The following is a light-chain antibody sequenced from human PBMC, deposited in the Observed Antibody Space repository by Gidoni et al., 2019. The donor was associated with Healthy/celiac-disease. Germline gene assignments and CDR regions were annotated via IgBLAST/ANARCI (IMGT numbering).Light chain of an antibody. CDR3: QQYYSYPLT. Sequence: AIRMTQSPSSFSASTGDRVTITCRASQGISSYLAWYQQKPVKAPKLLIYAASTLQIGVPSRFSGSGSGTDFTLTISCLQSEDFATYYCQQYYSYPLTFGPXTKVDIK. CDR2: AAS. J-gene: IGKJ3*01. CDR1: QGISSY. V-gene: IGKV1-8*01.